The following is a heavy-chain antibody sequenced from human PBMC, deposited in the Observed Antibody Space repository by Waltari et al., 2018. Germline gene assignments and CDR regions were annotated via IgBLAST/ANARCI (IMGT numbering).Heavy chain of an antibody. CDR3: ARGAYDFWSGFDP. V-gene: IGHV4-31*03. D-gene: IGHD3-3*01. Sequence: QVQLQESGPGLVTPSPTLSLTCTLSAGSISSGGYYWSWLRQHPGKGVEWSGDICYSGSTYYNPSLKSRVTISVDTSKNQFSLKLSSVTAADTAVYYWARGAYDFWSGFDPWGQGTLVTVSS. CDR2: ICYSGST. CDR1: AGSISSGGYY. J-gene: IGHJ5*02.